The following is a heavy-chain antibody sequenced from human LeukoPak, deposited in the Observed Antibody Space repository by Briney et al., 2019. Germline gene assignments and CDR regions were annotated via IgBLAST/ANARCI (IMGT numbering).Heavy chain of an antibody. D-gene: IGHD6-19*01. CDR3: AKGSHSSGWIDAFDI. V-gene: IGHV1-69*13. J-gene: IGHJ3*02. CDR2: IIPIFGTA. Sequence: GASVKVSCKASGGTFSSYAISWVRQAPGQGLEWMGGIIPIFGTANYAQKFQGRVTITADESTSTAYMELSSLRSEDTAVYYCAKGSHSSGWIDAFDIWGQGTMVTVSS. CDR1: GGTFSSYA.